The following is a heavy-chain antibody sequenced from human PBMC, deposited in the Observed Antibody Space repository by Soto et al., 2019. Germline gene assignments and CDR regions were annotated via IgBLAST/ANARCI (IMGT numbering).Heavy chain of an antibody. J-gene: IGHJ4*02. CDR2: ISGSGRST. CDR1: GFTFSNYA. D-gene: IGHD2-15*01. CDR3: ARDGGNICSGGSCYFQAPDY. Sequence: EVQLLESGGGSVQPGGSLSLSCSPSGFTFSNYAMSWVRQAPGKGLEWVASISGSGRSTNYADSVKGRFTISRDNSKDTRGVQMSSLRAEDTAVYYCARDGGNICSGGSCYFQAPDYWGQGTLVTV. V-gene: IGHV3-23*01.